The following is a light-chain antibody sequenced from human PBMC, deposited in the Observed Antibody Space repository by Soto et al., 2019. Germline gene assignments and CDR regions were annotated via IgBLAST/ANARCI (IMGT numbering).Light chain of an antibody. CDR1: QSLSSN. Sequence: EIVMTQSPATLSVSPGERATLSCRASQSLSSNLAWYQHKPGQAPRLLIYGASTRATGIPARFSGSGSGTEFTLTISSLQSEDFAVYYCQQYSNWPQTFGQGTKVDIK. CDR3: QQYSNWPQT. CDR2: GAS. J-gene: IGKJ1*01. V-gene: IGKV3D-15*01.